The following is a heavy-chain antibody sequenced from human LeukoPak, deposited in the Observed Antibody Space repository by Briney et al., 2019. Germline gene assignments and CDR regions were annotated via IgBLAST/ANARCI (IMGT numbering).Heavy chain of an antibody. CDR1: GGSFSRYY. V-gene: IGHV4-34*01. Sequence: SETLSLTCAVYGGSFSRYYWSWIRQPPGKGLEWIWEINHSGSTNYNPSLKSRVTISVDTSKNQFSLKLSSVTAADTAVYYCARGRDWDIVVVPAAIGWFDPWGQGTLVTVSS. CDR2: INHSGST. D-gene: IGHD2-2*01. CDR3: ARGRDWDIVVVPAAIGWFDP. J-gene: IGHJ5*02.